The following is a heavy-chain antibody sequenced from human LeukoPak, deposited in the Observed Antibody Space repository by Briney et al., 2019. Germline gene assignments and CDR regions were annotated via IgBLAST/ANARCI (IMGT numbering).Heavy chain of an antibody. Sequence: GGSLRLSCAASGFTFSNYEMNWVRQAPGKGLEWVSYISYSGNTIYYADSVKGRFTISRDNAKNSLYLLMNSLRAEDTAVYYCARDVGITAAGPIDYWGQGTLVTVSS. V-gene: IGHV3-48*03. D-gene: IGHD6-13*01. J-gene: IGHJ4*02. CDR2: ISYSGNTI. CDR1: GFTFSNYE. CDR3: ARDVGITAAGPIDY.